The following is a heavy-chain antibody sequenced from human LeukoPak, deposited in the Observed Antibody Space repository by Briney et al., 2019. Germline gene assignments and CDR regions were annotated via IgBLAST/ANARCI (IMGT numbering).Heavy chain of an antibody. J-gene: IGHJ4*02. CDR3: AKDVTVVTPRDLFDY. D-gene: IGHD4-23*01. CDR2: ISGRGGST. CDR1: GFTFSTYA. V-gene: IGHV3-23*01. Sequence: GGSLRLSCVASGFTFSTYAMTWVGQAPGKGLEWVSAISGRGGSTYYADSVKGRFTISRDNSKNTVYLQMNSLRAEDTAVYYCAKDVTVVTPRDLFDYWGQGTLVTVSS.